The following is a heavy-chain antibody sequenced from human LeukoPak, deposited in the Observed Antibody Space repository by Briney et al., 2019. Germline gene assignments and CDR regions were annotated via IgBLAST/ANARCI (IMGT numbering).Heavy chain of an antibody. CDR2: IIPIFGTA. CDR3: ARGAWSGYYIFDY. J-gene: IGHJ4*02. CDR1: GGTFSSYA. D-gene: IGHD3-3*01. Sequence: GSSVKVSCKASGGTFSSYAISWVRQAPGQGLEWMGGIIPIFGTANYAQKFQGRVTITTDESTSTAYMELSSLRSEDTAVYYCARGAWSGYYIFDYWGQGTLVNVSS. V-gene: IGHV1-69*05.